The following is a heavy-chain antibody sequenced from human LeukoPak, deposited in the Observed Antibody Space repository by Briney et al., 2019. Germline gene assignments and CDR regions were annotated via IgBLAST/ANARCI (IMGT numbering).Heavy chain of an antibody. CDR1: GFTFSSYA. CDR2: ISYDGSNK. V-gene: IGHV3-30*04. D-gene: IGHD3-10*01. Sequence: GGSLRLSCAASGFTFSSYAMHWVRQAPGKGLEWVAVISYDGSNKYYADSVKGRFTISRDNSKNTLYLQMNSLRAEDTAVYYCARMLGYYYGSGSYYNAYYFDYWGQGTLVTVSS. CDR3: ARMLGYYYGSGSYYNAYYFDY. J-gene: IGHJ4*02.